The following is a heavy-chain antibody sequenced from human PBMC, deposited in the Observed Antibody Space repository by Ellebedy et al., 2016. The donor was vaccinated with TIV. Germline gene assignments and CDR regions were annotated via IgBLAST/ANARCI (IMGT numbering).Heavy chain of an antibody. V-gene: IGHV3-7*01. CDR3: ASDGSYGDFLSPTHAFEN. Sequence: GGSLRLSCAASAFSLSSYWMTWVRQAPGKGLEGVANINQDGSEKHYVDSVEGRFTISRDNAKKSLYLQMISLRAEDTAVYYCASDGSYGDFLSPTHAFENWGQGTMVIVSS. J-gene: IGHJ3*02. D-gene: IGHD4-17*01. CDR1: AFSLSSYW. CDR2: INQDGSEK.